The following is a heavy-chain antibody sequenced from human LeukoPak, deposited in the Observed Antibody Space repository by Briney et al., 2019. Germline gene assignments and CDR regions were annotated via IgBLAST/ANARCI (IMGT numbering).Heavy chain of an antibody. Sequence: SQTLSLTCTASGGSTSSGSYYWSWIRQPAGTGLEWIGRIYTGGSANYNPSLKSRVTISVDTSKNQFSLKLSSVTAADTAVYSCASIPMGYIVGVNDAFDIWGQGTMVTVSS. V-gene: IGHV4-61*02. CDR3: ASIPMGYIVGVNDAFDI. J-gene: IGHJ3*02. CDR1: GGSTSSGSYY. D-gene: IGHD1-26*01. CDR2: IYTGGSA.